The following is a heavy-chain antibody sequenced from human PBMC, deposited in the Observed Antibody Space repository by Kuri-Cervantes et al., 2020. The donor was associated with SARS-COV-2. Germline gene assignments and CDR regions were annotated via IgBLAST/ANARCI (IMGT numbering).Heavy chain of an antibody. J-gene: IGHJ2*01. V-gene: IGHV1-69*02. CDR3: ARGGGYSYGYVLGAYFDL. CDR2: IIPILGIA. CDR1: GGTFSSYT. Sequence: SVKVSCKASGGTFSSYTISWVRQAPGQGLEWMGRIIPILGIANYAQKFQGRVTITADKSTSTAYMELSSLRSEDTAMYYCARGGGYSYGYVLGAYFDLWGRGTLVTVSS. D-gene: IGHD5-18*01.